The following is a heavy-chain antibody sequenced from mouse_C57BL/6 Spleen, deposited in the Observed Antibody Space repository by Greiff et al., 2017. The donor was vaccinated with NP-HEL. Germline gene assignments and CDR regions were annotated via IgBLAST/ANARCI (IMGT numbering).Heavy chain of an antibody. CDR2: IDPNSGGT. J-gene: IGHJ4*01. D-gene: IGHD2-1*01. V-gene: IGHV1-72*01. CDR3: ARYDYCNYDYYAMDY. CDR1: GYTFTSYW. Sequence: QVQLQQSGAELVKPGASVKLSCKASGYTFTSYWMHWVKQRPGRGLEWIGRIDPNSGGTKYNEKFKGKATLTVDKPSSPAYMQLSSLTSEDSAVYYCARYDYCNYDYYAMDYWGQGTSVTVAS.